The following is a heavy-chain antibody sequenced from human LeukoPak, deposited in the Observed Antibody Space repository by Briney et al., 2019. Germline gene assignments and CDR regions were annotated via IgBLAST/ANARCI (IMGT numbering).Heavy chain of an antibody. D-gene: IGHD3-3*01. J-gene: IGHJ4*02. CDR1: RFTFSSYS. CDR3: ARQGTIFGVVIINYFDY. Sequence: GGSLRLSCAASRFTFSSYSMNWVRQAPGKGLEWVSSISSSSSYIYYADSVKGRFTISRDNAKNSLYLQMNSLRAEDTAVYYCARQGTIFGVVIINYFDYWGQGTLVTVSS. V-gene: IGHV3-21*01. CDR2: ISSSSSYI.